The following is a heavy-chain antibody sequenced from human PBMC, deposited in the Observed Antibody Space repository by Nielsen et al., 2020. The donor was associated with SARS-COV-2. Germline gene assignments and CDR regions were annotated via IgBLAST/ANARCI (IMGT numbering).Heavy chain of an antibody. V-gene: IGHV4-59*08. J-gene: IGHJ2*01. Sequence: SETLSLTCTVSGGSFSDYYWSWIRQAPGKGLEWIGHIYYSGRSSYNPSLKSRVTISVDTSKKQFSLKLRSVTAADTAMYYCARRDVYWYFDLWGRGSQVTVSS. CDR3: ARRDVYWYFDL. CDR1: GGSFSDYY. CDR2: IYYSGRS.